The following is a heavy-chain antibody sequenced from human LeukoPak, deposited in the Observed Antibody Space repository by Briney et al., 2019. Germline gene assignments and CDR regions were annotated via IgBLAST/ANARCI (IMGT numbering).Heavy chain of an antibody. V-gene: IGHV1-46*01. D-gene: IGHD3-10*01. Sequence: GASVKVSCKASGYTFTSYYMHWVRQAPGQGLEWMGIINPSGGSTSYAQKFQGRVTMTRDTSTSTVYMELSSLRSEDTAVYYCARVSLRFGELLDFDYWGPGTLVTVSS. J-gene: IGHJ4*02. CDR1: GYTFTSYY. CDR3: ARVSLRFGELLDFDY. CDR2: INPSGGST.